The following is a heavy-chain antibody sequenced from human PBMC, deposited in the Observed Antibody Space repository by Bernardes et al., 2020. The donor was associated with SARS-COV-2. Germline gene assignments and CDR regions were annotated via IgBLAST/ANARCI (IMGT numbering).Heavy chain of an antibody. CDR2: FDPEDGET. D-gene: IGHD3-3*01. V-gene: IGHV1-24*01. J-gene: IGHJ4*02. CDR3: ATVITIFGVVYPTFDY. Sequence: SVHVSGNVSGYTLTELSMHWVRHAPVKGLEWMGGFDPEDGETIYAQKFQGRVTMTEDTSTDTAYMELSSLRSEDTAVYYCATVITIFGVVYPTFDYWGQGTLVTVSS. CDR1: GYTLTELS.